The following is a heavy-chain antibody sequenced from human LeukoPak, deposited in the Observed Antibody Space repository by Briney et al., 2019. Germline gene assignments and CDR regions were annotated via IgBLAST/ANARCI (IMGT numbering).Heavy chain of an antibody. CDR2: ISGSGGST. CDR3: AKDGGLWVSAHWGDS. V-gene: IGHV3-23*01. CDR1: GFTFSSYA. J-gene: IGHJ4*02. Sequence: PGGSLRLSCAASGFTFSSYAMSWGRQAPGKGLEWVSAISGSGGSTYYADSVKGRFTVSRDNSKNTLFLQMNSLRAEDTAVYYCAKDGGLWVSAHWGDSWGRGTLVTASS. D-gene: IGHD7-27*01.